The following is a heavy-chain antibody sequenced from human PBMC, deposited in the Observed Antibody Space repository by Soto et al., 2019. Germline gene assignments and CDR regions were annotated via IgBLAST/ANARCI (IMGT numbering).Heavy chain of an antibody. J-gene: IGHJ4*02. V-gene: IGHV3-23*01. CDR3: AKDKSGYCSGGSCYGY. Sequence: GGSLRLSCAASGFTFSSYAMSWVRQAPGKGLEWVSAISGSGGSTYYADSVKGRFTISRDNSKNTLYLQMNSPRAEDTAVYYCAKDKSGYCSGGSCYGYWGQGTLVTVSS. D-gene: IGHD2-15*01. CDR1: GFTFSSYA. CDR2: ISGSGGST.